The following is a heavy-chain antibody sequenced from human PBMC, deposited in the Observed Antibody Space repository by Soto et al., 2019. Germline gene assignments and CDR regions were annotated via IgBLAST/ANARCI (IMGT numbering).Heavy chain of an antibody. V-gene: IGHV3-53*01. CDR3: APQGGGGGY. Sequence: EVQLVESGGGLIQPGGSLRLSCAVSGFTVSNNYMSWVRQAPGKGLEGVSVIYSGGYTAYGDSVKGRFTISRDNSKNTIDLKRKGLGAADTAVYYCAPQGGGGGYWGQGTLVTVSS. CDR2: IYSGGYT. CDR1: GFTVSNNY. J-gene: IGHJ4*02. D-gene: IGHD3-16*01.